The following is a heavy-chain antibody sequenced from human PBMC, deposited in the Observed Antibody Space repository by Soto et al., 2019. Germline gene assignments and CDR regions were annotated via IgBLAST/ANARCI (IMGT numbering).Heavy chain of an antibody. CDR3: GSPARASCRYTVGY. J-gene: IGHJ4*02. D-gene: IGHD3-16*02. V-gene: IGHV3-74*01. CDR1: GFAFNSHW. CDR2: INSAGTST. Sequence: EVQLVESGGGLVQPGGSLRLSCAASGFAFNSHWMHCVRQAPGKGLVWVSRINSAGTSTDYAESVKGRFTISRDNAKNTLYLQMNSLGVEDTGVYYCGSPARASCRYTVGYWGQGTLVTVSS.